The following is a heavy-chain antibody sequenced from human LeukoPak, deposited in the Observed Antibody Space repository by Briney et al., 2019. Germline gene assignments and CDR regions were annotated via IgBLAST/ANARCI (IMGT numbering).Heavy chain of an antibody. J-gene: IGHJ4*02. CDR1: GFSFSSYW. D-gene: IGHD1-14*01. CDR3: MTELLGY. V-gene: IGHV3-7*03. Sequence: GGSLRLSRAASGFSFSSYWMTWVRQAPGRGLEFVANIRGDGNEKYYMDSMKGRLTISRDNAKNSLFLQMSGLRAEDTAVYYCMTELLGYRGQGTLVTVSS. CDR2: IRGDGNEK.